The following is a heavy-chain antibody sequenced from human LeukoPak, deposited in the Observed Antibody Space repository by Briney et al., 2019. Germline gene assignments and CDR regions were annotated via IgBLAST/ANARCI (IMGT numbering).Heavy chain of an antibody. V-gene: IGHV3-48*03. CDR2: ISSSGSTI. D-gene: IGHD3-16*02. CDR1: GFTFSSYE. J-gene: IGHJ6*03. CDR3: ARDPLYSHYMDV. Sequence: GGSLRLSCAASGFTFSSYEMNWVRQAPGKGLEWVSYISSSGSTIYYADSVKGRFTISRDNAKNSLYLQMNSLRAEDTAVYYCARDPLYSHYMDVWGKGTTVTVSS.